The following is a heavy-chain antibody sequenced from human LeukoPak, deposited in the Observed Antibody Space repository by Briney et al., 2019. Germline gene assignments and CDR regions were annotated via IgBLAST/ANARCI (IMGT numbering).Heavy chain of an antibody. CDR3: ARDDGSGSGSAFDI. V-gene: IGHV4-59*01. Sequence: SETLSLTCTVSAGSISSYYWSWIRQPPGKGLEWIGYIYYSGSTNYNPSLKSRVTISVDTSKNQFSLKVNSVTAAETAVYYCARDDGSGSGSAFDIWGQGTMVTVSS. CDR2: IYYSGST. D-gene: IGHD3-10*01. CDR1: AGSISSYY. J-gene: IGHJ3*02.